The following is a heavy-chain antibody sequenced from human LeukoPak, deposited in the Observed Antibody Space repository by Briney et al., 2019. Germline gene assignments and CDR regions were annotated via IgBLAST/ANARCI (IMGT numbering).Heavy chain of an antibody. Sequence: GGSLRLSCAASGFTFSSYAMSWVRQAPGKGLEWVSAISGSGGSTYYADSVKGRFTISRDNAKNSLYLQMNSLRAEDTAVYYCARYPSPGSATTVTHFDYWGQGTLVTVSS. J-gene: IGHJ4*02. CDR3: ARYPSPGSATTVTHFDY. CDR1: GFTFSSYA. V-gene: IGHV3-23*01. CDR2: ISGSGGST. D-gene: IGHD4-17*01.